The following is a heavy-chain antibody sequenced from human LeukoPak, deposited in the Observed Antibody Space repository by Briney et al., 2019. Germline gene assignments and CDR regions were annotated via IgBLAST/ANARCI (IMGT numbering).Heavy chain of an antibody. V-gene: IGHV3-9*01. D-gene: IGHD1-26*01. CDR2: ISWNSGSI. CDR3: AKGTPLSLGAFDI. Sequence: GGSLRLSCAASGFTFDDYAMHWVRQAPGKGLEWVSGISWNSGSIGYADSVKGRFTISRDNAKNSLYLQMNSLRAEDTALYYCAKGTPLSLGAFDIWGQGTMVTVSS. J-gene: IGHJ3*02. CDR1: GFTFDDYA.